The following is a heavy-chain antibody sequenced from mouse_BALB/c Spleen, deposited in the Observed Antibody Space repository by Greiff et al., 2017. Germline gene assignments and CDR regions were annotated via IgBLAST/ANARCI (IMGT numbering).Heavy chain of an antibody. CDR3: APTGTWDDD. J-gene: IGHJ2*01. CDR2: INPSSGYT. V-gene: IGHV1-4*01. D-gene: IGHD4-1*01. CDR1: GYTFTRYT. Sequence: QVQLQQSGAALARPGASVQMSCTASGYTFTRYTLHWVKQRPGQGLEWIGYINPSSGYTNYNQKFKDKATLTADKTASTAYMQLSSLASEDSAVYYCAPTGTWDDDWGQGTTLTVSS.